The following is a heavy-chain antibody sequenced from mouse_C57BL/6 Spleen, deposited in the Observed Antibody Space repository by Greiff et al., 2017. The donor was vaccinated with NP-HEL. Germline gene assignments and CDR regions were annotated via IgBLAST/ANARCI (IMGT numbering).Heavy chain of an antibody. CDR3: ARRTVVANYYAMDY. D-gene: IGHD1-1*01. V-gene: IGHV2-2*01. CDR1: GFSLTSYG. J-gene: IGHJ4*01. Sequence: QVQLKESGPGLVQPSQSLSITCTVSGFSLTSYGVHWVRQSPGKGLEWLGVIWSGGSTDYNAAFISRLSISKDNSKSQVFFKMNSLQADDTAIYYCARRTVVANYYAMDYWGQGTSVTVSS. CDR2: IWSGGST.